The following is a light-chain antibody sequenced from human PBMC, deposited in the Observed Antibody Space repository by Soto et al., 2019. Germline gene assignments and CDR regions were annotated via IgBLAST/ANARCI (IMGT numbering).Light chain of an antibody. CDR2: KAS. Sequence: DIQMTQSPSTLPASVGDRVTITCRASQSIRSWLAWYQQKSGKAPKLLIYKASRSESGVPSRFSGSGSGTEFTLTISSLQPDDFATYYCQQYNSYPWTFGQGTKVEIK. CDR1: QSIRSW. CDR3: QQYNSYPWT. J-gene: IGKJ1*01. V-gene: IGKV1-5*03.